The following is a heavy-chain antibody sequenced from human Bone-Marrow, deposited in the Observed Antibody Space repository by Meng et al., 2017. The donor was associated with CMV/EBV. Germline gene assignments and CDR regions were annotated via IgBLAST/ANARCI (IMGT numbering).Heavy chain of an antibody. J-gene: IGHJ4*02. CDR2: IYSGGSST. V-gene: IGHV3-23*03. CDR3: FACQHSTHD. Sequence: GGSLRLSCAASGFTFSSYAMSWVRQAPGKGLEWVSVIYSGGSSTYYADSVKGRFTISRDNSKNTLYLQMNSLRAEDTAVYYCFACQHSTHDWGQGTLVTVSS. CDR1: GFTFSSYA.